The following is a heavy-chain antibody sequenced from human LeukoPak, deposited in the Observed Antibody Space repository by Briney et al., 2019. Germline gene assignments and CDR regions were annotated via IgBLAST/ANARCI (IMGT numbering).Heavy chain of an antibody. CDR1: GFTFSSYA. CDR3: ARGGYSHYAY. D-gene: IGHD3-10*01. CDR2: VSGTGLTT. Sequence: PGGSLRLSCAASGFTFSSYAMSWVRQAPGKGLEWVSAVSGTGLTTYYADSVKGRFIVSRDNSKNTVYLQMNSLRGEDAAVYYCARGGYSHYAYWGQGTLVTVSS. J-gene: IGHJ4*02. V-gene: IGHV3-23*01.